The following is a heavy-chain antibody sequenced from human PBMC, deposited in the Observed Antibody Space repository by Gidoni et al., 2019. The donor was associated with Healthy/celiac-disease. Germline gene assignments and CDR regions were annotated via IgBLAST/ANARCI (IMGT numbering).Heavy chain of an antibody. V-gene: IGHV3-23*01. Sequence: EVQLLESGGGLVQPGGSLRLSCAASGFTFSSYAMSWFRQAPGKGLGWVSAISGSGGSTYYADSVKGRFTISRDNSKNTLYLQMNSLRAEDTAVYYCAKDTYAKKVFDYWGQGTLVTVSS. CDR2: ISGSGGST. CDR1: GFTFSSYA. CDR3: AKDTYAKKVFDY. J-gene: IGHJ4*02.